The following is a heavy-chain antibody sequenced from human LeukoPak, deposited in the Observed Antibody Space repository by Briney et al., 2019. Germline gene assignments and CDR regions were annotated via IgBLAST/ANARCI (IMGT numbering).Heavy chain of an antibody. Sequence: GGSLRLSCAASGFTFSSYSMNWVRQAPGKGLEWVSYISSSSSTINYADSVKGRFTISRDNAKNSLYLQMNSLRAEDTAVYYCARVREYYYGSESYYMDYWGQGTLVTVSS. J-gene: IGHJ4*02. CDR2: ISSSSSTI. CDR1: GFTFSSYS. CDR3: ARVREYYYGSESYYMDY. V-gene: IGHV3-48*01. D-gene: IGHD3-10*01.